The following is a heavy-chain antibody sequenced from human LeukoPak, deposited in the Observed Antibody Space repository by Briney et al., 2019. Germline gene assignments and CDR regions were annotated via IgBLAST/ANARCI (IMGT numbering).Heavy chain of an antibody. Sequence: SESLSLTCTVSVGSISGYYWSWIGQPLGKGLEWSGYIYSSGSTTYNSSLRSRVTISVDTSKNQFSLKLSSVTAADTAVYYCARRAVAENYFDYWGQGTLVTVSS. D-gene: IGHD6-19*01. CDR1: VGSISGYY. CDR3: ARRAVAENYFDY. V-gene: IGHV4-4*09. J-gene: IGHJ4*02. CDR2: IYSSGST.